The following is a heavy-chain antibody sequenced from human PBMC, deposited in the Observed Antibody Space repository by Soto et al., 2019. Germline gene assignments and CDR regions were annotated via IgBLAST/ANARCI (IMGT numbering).Heavy chain of an antibody. D-gene: IGHD3-22*01. J-gene: IGHJ4*02. CDR1: GDSVSSNSAA. CDR3: ARSGPGGYIDY. CDR2: TYYRSKWYN. V-gene: IGHV6-1*01. Sequence: SQTLSLTCAISGDSVSSNSAAWNWIRQSPSRGLAWLGRTYYRSKWYNHYAVSVKSRLPXXXDXXXXXFSLQXXSVXPEATAVYYCARSGPGGYIDYWGQGTLVTVSS.